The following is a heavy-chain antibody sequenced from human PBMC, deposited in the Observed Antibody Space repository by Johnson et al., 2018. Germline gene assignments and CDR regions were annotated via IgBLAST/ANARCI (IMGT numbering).Heavy chain of an antibody. CDR3: ARDTQNYGMDV. V-gene: IGHV3-66*01. CDR2: FYSDGST. CDR1: GFTVSSNY. J-gene: IGHJ6*02. Sequence: EVQLVESGGGLVQPGGSXRLSCAASGFTVSSNYMSWVRQAPGKGLEGVSIFYSDGSTYYAHPVKGRFISSRDYSKNTLYLQMNSLRAEETAVYYCARDTQNYGMDVWGQGTTVTVSS.